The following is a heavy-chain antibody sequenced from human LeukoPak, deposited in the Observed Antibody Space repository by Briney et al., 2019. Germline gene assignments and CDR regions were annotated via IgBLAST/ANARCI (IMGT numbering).Heavy chain of an antibody. CDR3: ARHDYGSGSYLDH. CDR1: GGSISDYY. V-gene: IGHV4-59*08. J-gene: IGHJ4*02. CDR2: ISNSGGT. D-gene: IGHD3-10*01. Sequence: SETLSLTCTVSGGSISDYYWSWIRQPPGKGLEWIGYISNSGGTNYNASLKSRVTVSVDTSMNQLSLRLTSVTAADTAVYYCARHDYGSGSYLDHWGQGTLVTVSS.